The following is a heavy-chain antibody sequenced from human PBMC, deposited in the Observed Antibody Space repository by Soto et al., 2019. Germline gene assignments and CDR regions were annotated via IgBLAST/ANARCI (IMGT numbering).Heavy chain of an antibody. CDR3: ARDGISSGWSTYYYYGMDV. CDR2: INPNSGGT. CDR1: GYTFTGYY. J-gene: IGHJ6*02. Sequence: GASVKVSCKASGYTFTGYYMHWVRQAPGQGLEWMGWINPNSGGTNYAQKFQGWVTMTRDTSISTAYMEPSRLRSDDTAVYYCARDGISSGWSTYYYYGMDVWGQGTTVTVSS. D-gene: IGHD6-19*01. V-gene: IGHV1-2*04.